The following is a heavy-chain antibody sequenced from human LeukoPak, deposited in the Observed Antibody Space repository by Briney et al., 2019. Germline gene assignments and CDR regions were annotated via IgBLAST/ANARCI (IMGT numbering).Heavy chain of an antibody. V-gene: IGHV3-21*04. J-gene: IGHJ4*02. D-gene: IGHD1-1*01. Sequence: GGSLRLSCAASGFTFSSYSMNWVRQAPGKGLEWVSSISSSSSYIYYADSVKGRFTISRDNAKNSLYLQMNSLRAEDTAVYYCARDDNWNDGVGFDYWGQGTLVTVSS. CDR2: ISSSSSYI. CDR1: GFTFSSYS. CDR3: ARDDNWNDGVGFDY.